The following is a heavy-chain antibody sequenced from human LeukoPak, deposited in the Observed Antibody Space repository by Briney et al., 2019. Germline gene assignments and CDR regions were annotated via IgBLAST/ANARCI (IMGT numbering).Heavy chain of an antibody. D-gene: IGHD3-16*01. CDR3: AKVGRAYDAFDI. CDR1: GFTFSSYA. V-gene: IGHV3-23*01. Sequence: PGRSPRLSCAASGFTFSSYAMSWVRQAPGKGLEWVSAISGSGGSTYYADSVKGRFTISRDNSKNTLYLQMNSLRAEDTAVYYCAKVGRAYDAFDIWGQGTMVTVSS. CDR2: ISGSGGST. J-gene: IGHJ3*02.